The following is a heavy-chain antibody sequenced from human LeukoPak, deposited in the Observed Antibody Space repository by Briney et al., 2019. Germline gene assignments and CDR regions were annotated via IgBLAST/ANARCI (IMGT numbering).Heavy chain of an antibody. J-gene: IGHJ4*02. D-gene: IGHD2-8*01. CDR1: GYTFTDYY. CDR2: VDPEDGET. V-gene: IGHV1-69-2*01. Sequence: ATVKLSCKVSGYTFTDYYMHWVQQAPGKGLEWMGLVDPEDGETIYAEKFQGRVTITADTSTDTAYMELSSLRSEDTAVYYCATDPLSMTRYYFDYWGQGTLATVSS. CDR3: ATDPLSMTRYYFDY.